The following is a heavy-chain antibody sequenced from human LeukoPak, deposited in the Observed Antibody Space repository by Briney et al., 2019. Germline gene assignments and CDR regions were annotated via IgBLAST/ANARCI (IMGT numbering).Heavy chain of an antibody. CDR3: ARSGFSATFGY. D-gene: IGHD5-12*01. V-gene: IGHV3-48*01. J-gene: IGHJ4*02. CDR1: GFTFSSYW. Sequence: GGSLRLSCAASGFTFSSYWMSWVRQAPGKGLEWVSYISSSSSTIYYADSVKGRFTISRDNAKNSLYLQMNSLRAEDTAVYYCARSGFSATFGYWGQGTLVTVSS. CDR2: ISSSSSTI.